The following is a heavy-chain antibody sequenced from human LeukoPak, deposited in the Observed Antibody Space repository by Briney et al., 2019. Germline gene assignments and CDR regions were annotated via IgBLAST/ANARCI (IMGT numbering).Heavy chain of an antibody. CDR3: AKERNWGSGGSFDF. J-gene: IGHJ4*02. V-gene: IGHV3-20*04. CDR1: GFTFDDYG. D-gene: IGHD7-27*01. CDR2: IHWNGDST. Sequence: SGGSLRLSCAASGFTFDDYGMSWVRQAPGKGLEWVSGIHWNGDSTGYADSVKGRFTISRDNAKNSLFLQMNSLRTEDTAFYYCAKERNWGSGGSFDFWGQGTLVTVSS.